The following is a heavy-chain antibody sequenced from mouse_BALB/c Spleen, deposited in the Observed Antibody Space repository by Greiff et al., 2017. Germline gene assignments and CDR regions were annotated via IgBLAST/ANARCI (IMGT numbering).Heavy chain of an antibody. J-gene: IGHJ4*01. CDR2: IDPFNGGT. CDR1: GYSFTSYY. D-gene: IGHD2-1*01. V-gene: IGHV1S135*01. CDR3: ASYGNYAMDY. Sequence: EVQVVESGPELMKPGASVKISCKASGYSFTSYYMHWVKQSHGKSLEWIGYIDPFNGGTSYNQKFKGKATLTVDKSSSTAYMHLSSLTSEDSAVYYCASYGNYAMDYWGQGTSVTVSS.